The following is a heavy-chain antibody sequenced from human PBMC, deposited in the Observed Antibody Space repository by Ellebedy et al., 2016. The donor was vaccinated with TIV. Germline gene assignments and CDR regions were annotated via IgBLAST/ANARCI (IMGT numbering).Heavy chain of an antibody. D-gene: IGHD3-9*01. CDR2: MYYGGST. CDR1: GGSISSGSYY. V-gene: IGHV4-39*01. J-gene: IGHJ5*02. Sequence: MPSETLSLTCTVSGGSISSGSYYWGWIRQAPGKGLEWIGSMYYGGSTYYNLSLKSRVTMSVDTSRNQFSVKLRSVTAADTAVYYCARHVNVLTESWFDPWGQGTLVIVSS. CDR3: ARHVNVLTESWFDP.